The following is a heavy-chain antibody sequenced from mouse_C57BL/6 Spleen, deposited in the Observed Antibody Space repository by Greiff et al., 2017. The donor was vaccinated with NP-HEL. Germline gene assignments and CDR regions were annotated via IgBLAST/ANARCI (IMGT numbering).Heavy chain of an antibody. CDR3: RYDYDLDY. CDR2: IHPNSGSA. Sequence: VQLQQPGAELVKPGASVKLSCKASGYTFTSYWMHWVKQRPGQGLEWIGMIHPNSGSANYNEKFKSKATLTVDKSSSTAYMQLSSLTSEDSAVYYCRYDYDLDYWGQGTTLTVSS. CDR1: GYTFTSYW. V-gene: IGHV1-64*01. J-gene: IGHJ2*01. D-gene: IGHD2-4*01.